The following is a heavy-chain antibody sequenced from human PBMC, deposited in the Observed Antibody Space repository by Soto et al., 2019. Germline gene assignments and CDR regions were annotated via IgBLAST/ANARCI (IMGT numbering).Heavy chain of an antibody. V-gene: IGHV4-59*01. D-gene: IGHD6-13*01. CDR3: ARVRGTAGKRYFDY. J-gene: IGHJ4*02. CDR2: TYYSGST. CDR1: GGSMIAYY. Sequence: SETLSLTCTVSGGSMIAYYWNWMRQPPGKGLQWIGYTYYSGSTTYDPSLKSRVTISVDSSKNQFSLKLDSVTPADTAVYYCARVRGTAGKRYFDYWGPGTLVTVSS.